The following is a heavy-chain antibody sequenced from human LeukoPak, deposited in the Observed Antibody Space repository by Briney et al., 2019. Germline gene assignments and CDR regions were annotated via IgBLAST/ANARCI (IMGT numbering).Heavy chain of an antibody. CDR1: GGTFSSYT. D-gene: IGHD3-3*01. V-gene: IGHV1-69*02. Sequence: SVKVSCKASGGTFSSYTISWVRQASGQGLEWMGRIIPILGIANYAQKFQGRVTITADKSTSTAYMELSSLRSEDTAVYYCARGYYDFWSGYFLWGQGTLVTVSS. CDR2: IIPILGIA. CDR3: ARGYYDFWSGYFL. J-gene: IGHJ4*02.